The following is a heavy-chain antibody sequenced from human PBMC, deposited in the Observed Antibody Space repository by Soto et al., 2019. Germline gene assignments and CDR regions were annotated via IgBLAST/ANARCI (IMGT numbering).Heavy chain of an antibody. CDR2: IYYSGST. CDR3: ASSTYDFWSGYQPIDY. CDR1: GGSIGSYY. V-gene: IGHV4-59*01. J-gene: IGHJ4*02. Sequence: PSETLSLTCTVSGGSIGSYYWSWIRQPPGKGLEWIGYIYYSGSTNYNPSLKSRVTISVDTSKNQFSLKLSSVTAADTAVYYCASSTYDFWSGYQPIDYWGQGTLVTVSS. D-gene: IGHD3-3*01.